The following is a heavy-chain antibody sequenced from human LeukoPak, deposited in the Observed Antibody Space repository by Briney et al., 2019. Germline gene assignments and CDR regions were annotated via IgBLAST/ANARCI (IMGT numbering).Heavy chain of an antibody. CDR3: ARVGGSNFYNYGMDV. CDR2: IYFSGST. CDR1: DDSIGHYY. J-gene: IGHJ6*02. Sequence: SETLSLTCTVSDDSIGHYYWSWIRQSPGKGLEWIGYIYFSGSTNYNPSLKRRVTMSVVTSKNQFSLRLTSVTAADTATYYCARVGGSNFYNYGMDVWGQGTTVIVSS. D-gene: IGHD4-11*01. V-gene: IGHV4-59*01.